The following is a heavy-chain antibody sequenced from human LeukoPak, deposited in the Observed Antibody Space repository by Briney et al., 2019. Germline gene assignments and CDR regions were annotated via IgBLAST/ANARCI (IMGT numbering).Heavy chain of an antibody. CDR1: GGSLSNYR. CDR3: ARWRTGYCFDY. J-gene: IGHJ4*02. CDR2: IYYSGST. D-gene: IGHD3/OR15-3a*01. Sequence: WETLSLTCTVSGGSLSNYRWSWIRPPPGKGLERIGYIYYSGSTNYNPSFKSRVTISVDTSKNQFSLTLNSVTAADTAVYYCARWRTGYCFDYWGQGTLVTVSS. V-gene: IGHV4-59*01.